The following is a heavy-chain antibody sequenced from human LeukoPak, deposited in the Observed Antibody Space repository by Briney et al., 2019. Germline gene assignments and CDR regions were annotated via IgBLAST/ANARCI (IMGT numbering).Heavy chain of an antibody. CDR3: ARAGWFGELLGTCDN. J-gene: IGHJ4*02. V-gene: IGHV3-7*01. CDR2: IKRDASEK. CDR1: GFTFSNYW. Sequence: GGSLRLSCAASGFTFSNYWMTWVRQAPGKGLEWVANIKRDASEKYYVDSVRGRFTISRDNAKNSLYLQMNSLRAEDTAVYYCARAGWFGELLGTCDNWGQGTLVTVSS. D-gene: IGHD3-10*01.